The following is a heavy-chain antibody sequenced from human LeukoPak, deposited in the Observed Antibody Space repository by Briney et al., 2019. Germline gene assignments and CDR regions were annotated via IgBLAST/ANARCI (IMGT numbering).Heavy chain of an antibody. Sequence: PSETLSLTCTVSGGSISSYYWSWIRQPPGKGLEWIGYIYYSGSTNYNPSLKSRVTISVDTSKNQFFLKLSSVTAADTAVYYCARVGYYDSSGYYVGGWFDPWGQGTLVTVSS. D-gene: IGHD3-22*01. CDR1: GGSISSYY. J-gene: IGHJ5*02. CDR2: IYYSGST. V-gene: IGHV4-59*01. CDR3: ARVGYYDSSGYYVGGWFDP.